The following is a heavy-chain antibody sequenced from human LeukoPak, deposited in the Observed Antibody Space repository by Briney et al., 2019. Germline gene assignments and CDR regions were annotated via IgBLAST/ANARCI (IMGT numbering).Heavy chain of an antibody. V-gene: IGHV3-30-3*01. D-gene: IGHD6-19*01. CDR1: GFTFSSYA. CDR3: ARAAWSRLNSSGWYGAFDI. J-gene: IGHJ3*02. CDR2: ISYDGSNK. Sequence: PGRSLRLSCAASGFTFSSYAMHWVRQAPGKGLEWVAVISYDGSNKYYADSVKGRFTISRDNSKNTLYLQMNSLRAEDTAVYYCARAAWSRLNSSGWYGAFDIWGQGTMVTVSS.